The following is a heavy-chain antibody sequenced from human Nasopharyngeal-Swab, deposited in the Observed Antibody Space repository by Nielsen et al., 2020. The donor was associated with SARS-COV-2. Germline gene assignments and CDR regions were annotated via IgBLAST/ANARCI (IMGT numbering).Heavy chain of an antibody. D-gene: IGHD1-14*01. CDR3: ASFSAANLFDF. J-gene: IGHJ4*02. CDR2: DYHTGNT. CDR1: GVSVKSYY. V-gene: IGHV4-59*02. Sequence: SETLYLICTVSGVSVKSYYWMWIRHPPGKGLVWIGYDYHTGNTDHHPALRSRVAMVVNTSKNQVSLSLSSVTAADTAVYYCASFSAANLFDFWGPGTLVTVSS.